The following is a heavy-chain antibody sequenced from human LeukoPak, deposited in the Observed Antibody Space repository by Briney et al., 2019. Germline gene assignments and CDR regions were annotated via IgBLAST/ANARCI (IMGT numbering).Heavy chain of an antibody. CDR2: ISSSGSTI. CDR3: ARHSYGSGNYYPFNWFDP. J-gene: IGHJ5*02. D-gene: IGHD3-10*01. CDR1: GFTLSSYE. V-gene: IGHV3-48*03. Sequence: PGGSLRLSCAASGFTLSSYEMNWVRQAPGKGLEWVSYISSSGSTIYYADSVKGRFTISRDNAKNSLYLQMNSLRAEDTAVYYCARHSYGSGNYYPFNWFDPWGQGTLVTVSS.